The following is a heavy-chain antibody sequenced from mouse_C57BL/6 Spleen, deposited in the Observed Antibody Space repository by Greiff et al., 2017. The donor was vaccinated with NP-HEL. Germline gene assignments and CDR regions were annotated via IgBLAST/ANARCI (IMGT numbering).Heavy chain of an antibody. J-gene: IGHJ3*01. Sequence: EVKLMESGPGLVKPSQSLSLTCSVTGYSITSGYYWNWIRQFPGNKLEWMGYISYDGSNNYNPSLKNRISITRDTSKNQFFLKLNSVTTEDTATYYCARETGGGFAYWGQGTLVTVSA. CDR3: ARETGGGFAY. CDR1: GYSITSGYY. CDR2: ISYDGSN. V-gene: IGHV3-6*01.